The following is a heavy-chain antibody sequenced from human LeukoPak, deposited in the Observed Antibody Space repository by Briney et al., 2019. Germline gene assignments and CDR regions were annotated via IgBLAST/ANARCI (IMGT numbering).Heavy chain of an antibody. V-gene: IGHV3-30*01. CDR1: GCTFSSYA. J-gene: IGHJ1*01. CDR2: ISYDGSNK. D-gene: IGHD3-3*01. CDR3: ARDGYYDFWSATSGGVFQH. Sequence: GGSLRLSCAASGCTFSSYAMHWVRQAPGKGLEWVAVISYDGSNKYYADSVKGRFTISRDNSKNQLYLQMNSLSAEDTAVYYCARDGYYDFWSATSGGVFQHWGKGTLVTVSS.